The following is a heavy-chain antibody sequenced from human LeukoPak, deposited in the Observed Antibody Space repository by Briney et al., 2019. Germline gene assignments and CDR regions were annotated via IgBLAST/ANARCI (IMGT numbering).Heavy chain of an antibody. D-gene: IGHD3-3*01. Sequence: KSSETLSLTCTVSGGSISSGDYYWSWIRQPPGKGLEWIGYIHYSGSTFYNPSLKSRVSISVDTSKNQFSLKLSSVTAADTAVYYCAGSYYDFWSGYSYWGQGTLVTVSS. V-gene: IGHV4-30-4*01. J-gene: IGHJ4*02. CDR2: IHYSGST. CDR1: GGSISSGDYY. CDR3: AGSYYDFWSGYSY.